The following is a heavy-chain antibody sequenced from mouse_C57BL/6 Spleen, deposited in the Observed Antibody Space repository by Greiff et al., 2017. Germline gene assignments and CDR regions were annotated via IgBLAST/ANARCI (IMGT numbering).Heavy chain of an antibody. Sequence: VQLQQSGAELVRPGASVTLSCKASGYTFTDYEMHWVKQTPVHGLEWIGAIDPETGGTAYNQKFKGKAILTADKSSSTAYMELRSLTSEDSAVYYGTRWEAMDYWGQGTSVTVSS. J-gene: IGHJ4*01. CDR2: IDPETGGT. V-gene: IGHV1-15*01. CDR1: GYTFTDYE. D-gene: IGHD4-1*01. CDR3: TRWEAMDY.